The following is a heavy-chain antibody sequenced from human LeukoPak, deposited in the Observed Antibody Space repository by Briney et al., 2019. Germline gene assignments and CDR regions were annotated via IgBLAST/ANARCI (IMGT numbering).Heavy chain of an antibody. CDR1: GFTFSNYA. V-gene: IGHV3-23*01. J-gene: IGHJ4*02. D-gene: IGHD3-16*02. Sequence: PAGSLRLSCEASGFTFSNYALTWVRQAPGMGLEWVSAISGSGGTTYYADSVKGRFTISRDNSKNTLYLQMNSLRAEDTAVYYCVKAKTRYDYVWGSYLDDWGQGTLVTVPS. CDR2: ISGSGGTT. CDR3: VKAKTRYDYVWGSYLDD.